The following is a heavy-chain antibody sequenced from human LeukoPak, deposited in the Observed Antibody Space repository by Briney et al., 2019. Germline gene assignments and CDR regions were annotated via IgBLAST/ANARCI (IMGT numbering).Heavy chain of an antibody. CDR2: ISAYNGNT. J-gene: IGHJ3*02. V-gene: IGHV1-18*01. CDR3: ARDHNGNYYGSGSYYNTGAFDI. D-gene: IGHD3-10*01. CDR1: GYTFTSYG. Sequence: VASVKVSCKASGYTFTSYGISWVRQAPGQGLEWMGWISAYNGNTNYAQKLQGRVTMTTDTSTSTAYMELRSLRSDDTAVYYCARDHNGNYYGSGSYYNTGAFDIWGQGTMVTVSS.